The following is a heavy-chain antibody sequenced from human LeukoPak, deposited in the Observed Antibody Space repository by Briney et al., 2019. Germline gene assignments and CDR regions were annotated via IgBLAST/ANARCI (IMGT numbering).Heavy chain of an antibody. Sequence: ASVKVSCKASGGTFSSYAISWVRQAPGQGLEWMGGIIPIFGTANYAQKFQGRVTITTDESTSTAYMELSSLRSEDTAVYYSGVGHPTSRQTPLSIAAAGSGVDYWGQGTLVTVSS. J-gene: IGHJ4*02. CDR1: GGTFSSYA. V-gene: IGHV1-69*05. D-gene: IGHD6-13*01. CDR2: IIPIFGTA. CDR3: GVGHPTSRQTPLSIAAAGSGVDY.